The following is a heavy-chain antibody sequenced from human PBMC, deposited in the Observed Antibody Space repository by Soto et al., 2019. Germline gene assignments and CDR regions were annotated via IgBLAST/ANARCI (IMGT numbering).Heavy chain of an antibody. CDR3: AKGLYYDILAVYLYYSATSGMDA. CDR1: GFTFSSYA. CDR2: ISGSGGST. D-gene: IGHD3-9*01. J-gene: IGHJ6*02. V-gene: IGHV3-23*01. Sequence: GGSLRLSCAASGFTFSSYAMSWVRQAPGKGLEWVSAISGSGGSTYYADSVKGRFTISRDNSKNTLYLQMNSLRAEDTAVYYCAKGLYYDILAVYLYYSATSGMDARAQGAAVPVSS.